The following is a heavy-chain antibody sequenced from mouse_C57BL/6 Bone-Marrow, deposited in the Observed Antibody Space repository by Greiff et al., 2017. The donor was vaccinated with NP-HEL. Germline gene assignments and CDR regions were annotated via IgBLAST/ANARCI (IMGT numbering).Heavy chain of an antibody. CDR2: ISSGGSDT. J-gene: IGHJ3*01. V-gene: IGHV5-6*01. Sequence: EVQLQQSGGDLVKPGGSLKLSCAASGFTFSSYGMSWVRQTPDKRLEWVATISSGGSDTYYPDSVKGRFTISRDDAKNTLYLQMSRLKSEDTAMYYCARHRLAAYWGQGTLVTVSA. CDR3: ARHRLAAY. CDR1: GFTFSSYG. D-gene: IGHD6-2*01.